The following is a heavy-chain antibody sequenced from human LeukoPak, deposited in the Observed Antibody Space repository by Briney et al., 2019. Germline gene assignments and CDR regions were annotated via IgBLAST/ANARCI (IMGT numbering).Heavy chain of an antibody. CDR1: GGSFSAYY. D-gene: IGHD1-7*01. V-gene: IGHV4-34*01. CDR2: INHSGST. J-gene: IGHJ4*02. Sequence: SETLSLTCAVYGGSFSAYYWSWIRPPPGEGLEWIGEINHSGSTNYNPSPKSRVTISVDTSKNQVSLRLSSVTAADTAVYYCARGEGTADFWGQGTLVTVSS. CDR3: ARGEGTADF.